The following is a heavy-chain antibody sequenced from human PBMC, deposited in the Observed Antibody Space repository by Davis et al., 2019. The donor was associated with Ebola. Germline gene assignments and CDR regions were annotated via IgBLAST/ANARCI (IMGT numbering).Heavy chain of an antibody. Sequence: MPGGSLRLSCNVSGGSISSYNWNWIRQPPGKGLEWIGYIHYSGSTNYNPSLRRRVTISVDTAKNQFSLKLTSVTAADTAIYYCAGVDYGDYRDWFEPWGQGTLVTVSS. CDR2: IHYSGST. V-gene: IGHV4-59*01. CDR1: GGSISSYN. D-gene: IGHD4-17*01. J-gene: IGHJ5*02. CDR3: AGVDYGDYRDWFEP.